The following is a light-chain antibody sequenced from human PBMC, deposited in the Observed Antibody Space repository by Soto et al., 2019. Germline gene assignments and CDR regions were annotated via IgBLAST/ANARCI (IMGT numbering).Light chain of an antibody. V-gene: IGLV3-25*03. CDR1: AVPQQY. CDR3: QSSDARGTYVV. J-gene: IGLJ3*02. CDR2: KDS. Sequence: SSELTQPPSVSLSPGQTARITCSGDAVPQQYVYWYQQKPGQAPVLVIYKDSERPSGIPERFSGSSSGTTVTLTISGLQAEDEADYYCQSSDARGTYVVFGGGTKLTVL.